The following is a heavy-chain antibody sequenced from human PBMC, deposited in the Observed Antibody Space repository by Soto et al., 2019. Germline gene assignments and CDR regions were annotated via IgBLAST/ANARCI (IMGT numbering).Heavy chain of an antibody. D-gene: IGHD2-15*01. CDR3: AKMGAVVGSRAFDI. CDR1: GFTFSSYG. V-gene: IGHV3-30*18. Sequence: QVQLVESGGGVVQPGRSLRLSCAASGFTFSSYGMHWVRQAPGKGLEWVAVISYDGSNKYYADSVKGRFTISRDNSKNTLYLQMNSLRAEDTAVYYCAKMGAVVGSRAFDIWGQGTMVTVSS. J-gene: IGHJ3*02. CDR2: ISYDGSNK.